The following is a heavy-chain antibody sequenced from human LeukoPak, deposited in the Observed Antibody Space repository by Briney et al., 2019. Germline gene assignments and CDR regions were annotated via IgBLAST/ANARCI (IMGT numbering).Heavy chain of an antibody. CDR1: GGSIISSSYY. CDR2: IYYSGST. J-gene: IGHJ4*02. D-gene: IGHD3-16*02. Sequence: SETLSLTCTVSGGSIISSSYYWGWIRQPPGKGLEWIGNIYYSGSTYYNPSLKSRVTISVDTSKNQFSLKLSSVTAADTAMYYCARSHDHLWGNYPDYWGQGTLVTVSS. V-gene: IGHV4-39*07. CDR3: ARSHDHLWGNYPDY.